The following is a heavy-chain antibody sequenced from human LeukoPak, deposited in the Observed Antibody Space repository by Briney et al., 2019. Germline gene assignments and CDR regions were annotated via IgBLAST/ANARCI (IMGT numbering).Heavy chain of an antibody. Sequence: SETLSLTCTVSGYSISSGYYWGWIRQPPGEGLEWIGSIYHSGSSYYNPSLKSRVTISVDTSKYQFSLKLSSVTAADTAVYYCARDLPPLTLPTAPTNWFDPWGQGTLVTVSS. CDR1: GYSISSGYY. CDR2: IYHSGSS. D-gene: IGHD2-2*01. J-gene: IGHJ5*02. V-gene: IGHV4-38-2*02. CDR3: ARDLPPLTLPTAPTNWFDP.